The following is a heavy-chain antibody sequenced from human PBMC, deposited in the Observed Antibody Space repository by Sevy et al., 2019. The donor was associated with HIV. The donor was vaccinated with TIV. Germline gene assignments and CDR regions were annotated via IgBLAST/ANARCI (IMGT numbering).Heavy chain of an antibody. Sequence: GGSLRLSCAASGFTFSSHAMHWVRQAPGKGLEWVAVIPYDGSNKYYADSVKGRFTISRDNSKNTLYLQMNSLRAEDTAVYYCARWSRNGSVSYSKAYYFDYWGQGTLVTVSS. J-gene: IGHJ4*02. CDR1: GFTFSSHA. CDR2: IPYDGSNK. D-gene: IGHD3-10*01. V-gene: IGHV3-30-3*01. CDR3: ARWSRNGSVSYSKAYYFDY.